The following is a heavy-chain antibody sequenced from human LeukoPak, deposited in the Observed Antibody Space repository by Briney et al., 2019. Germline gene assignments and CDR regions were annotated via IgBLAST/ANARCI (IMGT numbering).Heavy chain of an antibody. CDR2: FSYSGSP. V-gene: IGHV4-39*07. CDR1: GGSISSSSYY. Sequence: PSETLSLTCSVSGGSISSSSYYWGWIRQPPGKGLEWIGSFSYSGSPYYSPTLKSRVTISLDTSTNQSSLNLRSVTAADTAVYYCARHRKYYYMDVWGKGTTVTVSS. J-gene: IGHJ6*03. CDR3: ARHRKYYYMDV.